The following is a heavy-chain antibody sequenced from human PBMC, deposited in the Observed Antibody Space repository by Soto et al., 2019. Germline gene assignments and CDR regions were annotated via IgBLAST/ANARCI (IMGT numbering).Heavy chain of an antibody. CDR2: IKQDGSEK. J-gene: IGHJ3*02. CDR3: AAGIAAAGDAFDI. CDR1: GFTFSSYW. D-gene: IGHD6-13*01. V-gene: IGHV3-7*01. Sequence: GGSLRLSCAASGFTFSSYWMSWVRQAPGKGLEWVANIKQDGSEKYYVDSVKGRFTISRDNAKNSLYLQMNSLRAEDTAVYYCAAGIAAAGDAFDIWGQGTMVTVSS.